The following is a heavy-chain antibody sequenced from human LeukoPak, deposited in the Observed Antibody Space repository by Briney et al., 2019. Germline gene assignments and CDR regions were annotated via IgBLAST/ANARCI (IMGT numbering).Heavy chain of an antibody. Sequence: SETLSLTCAVSGYSISSGYYWGWIRQPPGKGLEWIGSIYHSGSTYYNPSLKSRVTISVDTSNNQFSLKVNSVTAADTAVYYCARIFCSGASCYSHDYWGQGTLVTVSS. CDR2: IYHSGST. CDR3: ARIFCSGASCYSHDY. CDR1: GYSISSGYY. J-gene: IGHJ4*02. D-gene: IGHD2-15*01. V-gene: IGHV4-38-2*01.